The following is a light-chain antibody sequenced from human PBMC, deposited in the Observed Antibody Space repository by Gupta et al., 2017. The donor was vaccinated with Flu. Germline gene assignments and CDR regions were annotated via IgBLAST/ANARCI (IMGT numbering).Light chain of an antibody. CDR2: KAS. CDR3: QHENNSPFT. V-gene: IGKV1-5*03. Sequence: DIQMTQSPFTLSASVGDRVTITCRASQHISDGLAWYQQKPGKAPKLLIYKASSSESGVPSRFSGSGSGTEFTLTIRSRQPEDFATYYCQHENNSPFTFGHGTQVDVK. CDR1: QHISDG. J-gene: IGKJ3*01.